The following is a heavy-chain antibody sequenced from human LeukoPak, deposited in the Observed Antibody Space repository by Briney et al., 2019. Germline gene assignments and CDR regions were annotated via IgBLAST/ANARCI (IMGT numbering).Heavy chain of an antibody. J-gene: IGHJ4*02. CDR3: ATTDYGDNVTFDY. Sequence: GASVKVSCKASGGTFSSYAISWVQQAPGQGLEWMGGIIPIFGTANYAQKFQGRVTITADESTSTAYMELSSLRSEDTAVYYCATTDYGDNVTFDYWGQGTLVTVSS. CDR1: GGTFSSYA. D-gene: IGHD4-17*01. CDR2: IIPIFGTA. V-gene: IGHV1-69*13.